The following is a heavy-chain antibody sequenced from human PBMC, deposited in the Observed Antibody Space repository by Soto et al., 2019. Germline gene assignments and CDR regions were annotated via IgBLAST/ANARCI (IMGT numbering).Heavy chain of an antibody. CDR1: GFTFSSYA. CDR3: ARTRSSGWYGWFDP. D-gene: IGHD6-19*01. J-gene: IGHJ5*02. V-gene: IGHV3-30-3*01. Sequence: QVQLVESGGGVVQPGRSLRLSCAASGFTFSSYAMHWVRQAPGKGLEWVAVISYDGSNKYYADSVKGRFTISRDNSKNTLYLQMNSLRAEDTALYYCARTRSSGWYGWFDPWGQGTLVTVSS. CDR2: ISYDGSNK.